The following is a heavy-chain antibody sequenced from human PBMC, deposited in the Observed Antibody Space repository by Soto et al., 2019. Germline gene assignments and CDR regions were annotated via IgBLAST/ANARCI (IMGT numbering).Heavy chain of an antibody. J-gene: IGHJ5*02. D-gene: IGHD2-15*01. CDR1: GYTFTSYA. CDR2: INAGNGNT. CDR3: ARVSVVRNWFDP. V-gene: IGHV1-3*01. Sequence: ASVKVSCKASGYTFTSYAMHWVRQAPGQRLEWMGWINAGNGNTKYSQKFQGRVTITRDTSASTAYMELSSLRSEDTAVYYCARVSVVRNWFDPWGQGTLVTVSS.